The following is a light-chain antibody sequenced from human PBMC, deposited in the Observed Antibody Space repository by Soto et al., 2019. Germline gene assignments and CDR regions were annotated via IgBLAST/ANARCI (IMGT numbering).Light chain of an antibody. V-gene: IGKV1-39*01. CDR1: QSISTY. CDR2: RAS. CDR3: QHSYSSPPWT. Sequence: DIQMTQSPSSLSASVGERVTISCRASQSISTYLNWYQQKPGTAPRLLIYRASSVKSGVPPRFSGSGSGRDFTLTISSLRPEDIATYFCQHSYSSPPWTFGQGTKVDIK. J-gene: IGKJ1*01.